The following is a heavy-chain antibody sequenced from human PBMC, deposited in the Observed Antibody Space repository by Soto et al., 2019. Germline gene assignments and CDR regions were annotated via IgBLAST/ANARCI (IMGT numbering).Heavy chain of an antibody. J-gene: IGHJ4*02. D-gene: IGHD1-7*01. CDR2: ISSSSSYT. V-gene: IGHV3-21*01. Sequence: GGSLRLSCAASGFTFSTYSMNWVRQAPGKGLEWVSYISSSSSYTNYADSVKGRFTISRDNAKNSLYLQMNSLRAEDTAVYYCAREGITGTTPYWGQGTLVTVSS. CDR1: GFTFSTYS. CDR3: AREGITGTTPY.